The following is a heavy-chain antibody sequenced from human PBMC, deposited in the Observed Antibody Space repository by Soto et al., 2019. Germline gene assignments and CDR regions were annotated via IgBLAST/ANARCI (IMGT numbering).Heavy chain of an antibody. V-gene: IGHV3-11*01. D-gene: IGHD3-16*02. CDR1: GFTFSDYY. J-gene: IGHJ3*02. CDR3: ATGPSNYDYIWGSYRERGAFDI. Sequence: QVQLVESGGDLVKPGGSLRLSCTTSGFTFSDYYMSWIRQAPGKGLEWVSYISSGGTTIYYTDAVKGRFTISRDNDKNSLYLQMNSMRAKDTAVYYCATGPSNYDYIWGSYRERGAFDIWGQGTLVTVSS. CDR2: ISSGGTTI.